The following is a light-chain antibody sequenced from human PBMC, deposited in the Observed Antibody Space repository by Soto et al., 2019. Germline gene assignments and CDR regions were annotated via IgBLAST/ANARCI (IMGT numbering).Light chain of an antibody. CDR1: QSVSSY. J-gene: IGKJ4*01. Sequence: IVLTQSPGTLSLSPGERATLSCRASQSVSSYLAWYQQKPGQAPRLLIYDASNRATGIPARFSGSGSGTDFTLTISSLQPEDFATYYCQQANSFPLTFGGGTKVDIK. CDR2: DAS. V-gene: IGKV3-11*01. CDR3: QQANSFPLT.